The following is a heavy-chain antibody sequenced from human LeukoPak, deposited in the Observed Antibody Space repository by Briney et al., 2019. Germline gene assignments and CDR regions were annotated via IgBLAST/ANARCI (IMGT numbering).Heavy chain of an antibody. CDR1: GYTFTSYY. V-gene: IGHV1-46*01. CDR3: ARDLQLDVLRFLEWLPYGMDV. J-gene: IGHJ6*02. Sequence: ASVKVSCKGSGYTFTSYYIHWVRQAPGQGLEWMGIINPSGGSTSYAQKFQGRVTMTRDTSTSTVYMELSSLRSEDTAVYYCARDLQLDVLRFLEWLPYGMDVWGQGTAVTVSS. CDR2: INPSGGST. D-gene: IGHD3-3*01.